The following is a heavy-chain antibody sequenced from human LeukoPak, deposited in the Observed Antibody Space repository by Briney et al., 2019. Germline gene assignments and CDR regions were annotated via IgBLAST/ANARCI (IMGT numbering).Heavy chain of an antibody. J-gene: IGHJ4*02. D-gene: IGHD5-12*01. Sequence: GGSLKLSCAGSGFAFESFTMTWVRQAPGKGLEWVSLISDTGRDINYADSVRGRFTISRDNTKNSLFLQMDSLRVEDTAIYYCAKGLFSAYDKYLDSWGQGTLVTVSS. CDR3: AKGLFSAYDKYLDS. CDR2: ISDTGRDI. V-gene: IGHV3-21*04. CDR1: GFAFESFT.